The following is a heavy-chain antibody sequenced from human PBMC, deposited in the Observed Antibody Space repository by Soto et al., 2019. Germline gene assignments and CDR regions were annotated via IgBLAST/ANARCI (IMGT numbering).Heavy chain of an antibody. J-gene: IGHJ4*02. V-gene: IGHV1-18*01. D-gene: IGHD6-19*01. CDR1: GYPFTSYG. CDR3: ARDRLIAVTGRLHY. CDR2: ISAYNGKT. Sequence: QVQLVQSGAEVKKPGASVKVSCKTSGYPFTSYGINWERQAPGQGPEWMGWISAYNGKTSYTQKSQCRVTMTTDTSTSTAYMELRSLRSDDTAVYYCARDRLIAVTGRLHYWGQGTLVTVSS.